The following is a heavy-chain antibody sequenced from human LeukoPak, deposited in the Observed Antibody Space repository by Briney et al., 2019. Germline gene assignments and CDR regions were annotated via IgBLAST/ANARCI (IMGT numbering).Heavy chain of an antibody. CDR2: INHSGST. Sequence: SETLSLTCAVYDGSFSDYYWSWIRQPPGKGLEWIGEINHSGSTHYNPSLKSRDTISVDTSKNQLSLKLSSVTAADTAVFYCATRAYSSSYYDYWGQGTLVTVSS. CDR1: DGSFSDYY. V-gene: IGHV4-34*01. D-gene: IGHD6-13*01. J-gene: IGHJ4*02. CDR3: ATRAYSSSYYDY.